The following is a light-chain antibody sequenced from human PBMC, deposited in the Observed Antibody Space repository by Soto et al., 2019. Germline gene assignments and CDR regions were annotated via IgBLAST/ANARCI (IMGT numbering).Light chain of an antibody. CDR3: CSFTSSSTYV. V-gene: IGLV2-14*01. CDR2: QVT. J-gene: IGLJ1*01. Sequence: QSALTQPASVSGSPGQSITISCSGTISDFVVYNYVSWYQHHPGKAPRLLIYQVTDRPSGVSDRFSGSKSGTTASLTISGLQAEDEATYYCCSFTSSSTYVFGSGTKLTVL. CDR1: ISDFVVYNY.